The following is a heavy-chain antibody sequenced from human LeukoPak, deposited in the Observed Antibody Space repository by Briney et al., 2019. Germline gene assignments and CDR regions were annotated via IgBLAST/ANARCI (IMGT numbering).Heavy chain of an antibody. Sequence: SETLSLTCTVSGGSISSYYWSWIRQPAGKGLEWIGRIYTSGSTNYNPSLKSRVTMSVDTSKNQFSLKLSSVTAADTAVYYCARVAKQQPVPYYYYYYYMDVWGKGTTVTVSS. V-gene: IGHV4-4*07. CDR1: GGSISSYY. D-gene: IGHD6-13*01. J-gene: IGHJ6*03. CDR2: IYTSGST. CDR3: ARVAKQQPVPYYYYYYYMDV.